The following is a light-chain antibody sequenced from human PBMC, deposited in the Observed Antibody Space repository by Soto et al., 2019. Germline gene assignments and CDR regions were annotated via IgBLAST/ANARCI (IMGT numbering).Light chain of an antibody. CDR2: DAS. Sequence: EIVLTQSPANLSLSLGERANISCRASKRVTVSLAWYQQKPGQAPRLLIYDASNRATGIPARFSGSGSGKDFSLIISSLDPEDFAIYYIQQRYNVFTFGQGTRLEIK. CDR3: QQRYNVFT. CDR1: KRVTVS. J-gene: IGKJ5*01. V-gene: IGKV3-11*01.